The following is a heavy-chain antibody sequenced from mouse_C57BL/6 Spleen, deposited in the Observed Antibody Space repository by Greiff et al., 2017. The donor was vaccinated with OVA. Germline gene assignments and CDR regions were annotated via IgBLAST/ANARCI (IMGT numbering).Heavy chain of an antibody. CDR3: ARRGTTVVEDYFDY. CDR1: GYTFTSYG. J-gene: IGHJ2*01. Sequence: VQLVESGAELARPGASVKLSCKASGYTFTSYGISWVKQRTGQGLEWIGEIYPRSGNTYYNEKFKGKATLTADKSSSTAYMELRSLTSEDSAVYFCARRGTTVVEDYFDYWGQGTTLTVSS. V-gene: IGHV1-81*01. CDR2: IYPRSGNT. D-gene: IGHD1-1*01.